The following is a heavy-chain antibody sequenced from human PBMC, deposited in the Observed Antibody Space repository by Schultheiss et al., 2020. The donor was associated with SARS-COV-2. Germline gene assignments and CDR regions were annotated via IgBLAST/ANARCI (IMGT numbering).Heavy chain of an antibody. CDR2: IYPGDSET. J-gene: IGHJ4*02. V-gene: IGHV5-51*01. Sequence: GESLKISCKTSGYNFNSHWIAWVRQLPGKGLEWMGIIYPGDSETRYSPSFQGQVTISADKSISTAYLQWSSLKASDTAMYYCARHPYYFDYWGQGTLVTVSS. CDR1: GYNFNSHW. CDR3: ARHPYYFDY.